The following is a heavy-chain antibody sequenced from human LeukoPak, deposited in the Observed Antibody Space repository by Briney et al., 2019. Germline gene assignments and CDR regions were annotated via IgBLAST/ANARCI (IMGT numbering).Heavy chain of an antibody. V-gene: IGHV1-69*04. Sequence: SVKVSCKASGGTFSSYAISWVRQAPGQGLEWMGRIIPILGIANYAQKFQGGVTITADKSTSTAYMELSSLRSEDTAVYYCARDPEMATIEQYFDYWGQGTLVTVSS. J-gene: IGHJ4*02. CDR1: GGTFSSYA. CDR3: ARDPEMATIEQYFDY. D-gene: IGHD5-24*01. CDR2: IIPILGIA.